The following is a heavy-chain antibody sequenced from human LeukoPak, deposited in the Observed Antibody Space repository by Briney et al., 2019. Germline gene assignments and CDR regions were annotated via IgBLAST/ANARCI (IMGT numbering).Heavy chain of an antibody. Sequence: GGSLRLSCAASGFTFSSYSMNWVRQAPGKGLEWVSSISSSSSYIYYADSVKGRFTISRDNAKNSLYLQMNSLRAEDTAVYYCARAHILRYFDWLLKDQDNWFDPWGQGTLVTVSS. CDR1: GFTFSSYS. CDR3: ARAHILRYFDWLLKDQDNWFDP. J-gene: IGHJ5*02. V-gene: IGHV3-21*01. CDR2: ISSSSSYI. D-gene: IGHD3-9*01.